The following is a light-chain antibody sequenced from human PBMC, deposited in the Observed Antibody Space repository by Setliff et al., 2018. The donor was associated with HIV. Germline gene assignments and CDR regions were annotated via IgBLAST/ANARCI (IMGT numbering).Light chain of an antibody. CDR1: QSLLYSSNNRNY. J-gene: IGKJ2*01. Sequence: DIVMTQSPGSLAVSLGERATIICRSSQSLLYSSNNRNYLAWYQHKPGQSPKLLIYGASTRESGVPDRFSGSGSGTDFTFTISRLQAEDVAVYFCQQYYGPPYTFGQGTKGDIK. CDR2: GAS. V-gene: IGKV4-1*01. CDR3: QQYYGPPYT.